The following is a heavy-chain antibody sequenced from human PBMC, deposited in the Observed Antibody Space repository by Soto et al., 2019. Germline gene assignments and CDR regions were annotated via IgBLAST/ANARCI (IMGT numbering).Heavy chain of an antibody. V-gene: IGHV4-31*03. CDR3: ATGVVPAAISYYYYGMDV. D-gene: IGHD2-2*01. J-gene: IGHJ6*02. Sequence: QVQLQESGPGLVKPSQTLSLTCTVSGGSISSGCYYWSWIRQHPGKGLEWIGYIYYSGSTYYNPYLKSRVTISVDTYKNQFSLKLSSVTAADTAVYYCATGVVPAAISYYYYGMDVWGQGTTVTVSS. CDR1: GGSISSGCYY. CDR2: IYYSGST.